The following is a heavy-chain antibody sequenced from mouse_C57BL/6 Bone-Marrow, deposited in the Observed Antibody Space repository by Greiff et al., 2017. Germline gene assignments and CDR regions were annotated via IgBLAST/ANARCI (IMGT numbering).Heavy chain of an antibody. D-gene: IGHD1-1*02. CDR3: ARRGGGYAMDY. CDR1: GYSITSGYY. V-gene: IGHV3-6*01. CDR2: ISYDGSN. Sequence: ESGPGLVKPSQSLSLTCSVTGYSITSGYYWNWIRQFPGNKLEWMGYISYDGSNNYNPYLKNRISITRDTSNNQFFLKLNSVTTEDTATYYCARRGGGYAMDYWGQGTSVTVSS. J-gene: IGHJ4*01.